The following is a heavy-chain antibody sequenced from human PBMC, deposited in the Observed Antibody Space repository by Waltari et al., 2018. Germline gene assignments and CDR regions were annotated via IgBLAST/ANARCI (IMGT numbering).Heavy chain of an antibody. CDR2: INHIGST. CDR1: GGSFSGYY. J-gene: IGHJ3*02. D-gene: IGHD6-19*01. CDR3: ATSTAVAWLSVWFAFDI. V-gene: IGHV4-34*01. Sequence: QVQLQQWGAGLLKPSETLSLTCAVSGGSFSGYYWSWIRQPPGKGLEWIGEINHIGSTNYNPSLKNRVTISLDTSKHQFSLKLTSMTAADTAVYYCATSTAVAWLSVWFAFDIWGQGTMVTVSS.